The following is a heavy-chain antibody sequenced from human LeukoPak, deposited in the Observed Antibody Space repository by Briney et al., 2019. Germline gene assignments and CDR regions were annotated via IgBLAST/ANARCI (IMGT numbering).Heavy chain of an antibody. V-gene: IGHV1-2*02. Sequence: ASVKVSCKASGYTFTGYYMHWVRQAPGQGLEWMGWINPNSGGTNYAQKFQGRVTMTRDTSISTLYMELISLMTEDTAVYFCARDGDENSSSSSWFDPWGQGTLVTVSS. D-gene: IGHD6-6*01. CDR2: INPNSGGT. CDR1: GYTFTGYY. J-gene: IGHJ5*02. CDR3: ARDGDENSSSSSWFDP.